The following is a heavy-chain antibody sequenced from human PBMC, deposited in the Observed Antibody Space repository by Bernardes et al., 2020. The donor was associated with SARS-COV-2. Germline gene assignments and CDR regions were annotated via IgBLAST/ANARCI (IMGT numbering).Heavy chain of an antibody. Sequence: ASVKVSCKASGYTFTGYYIHWVRQAPGQGLEGMGWINPNSGGTNYAQKFQGWVTMTRDTSISTAYMELSRLRSDDTAVYYCARAGSSLTYYYYGMDVWGQGTTVTVSS. CDR2: INPNSGGT. CDR1: GYTFTGYY. J-gene: IGHJ6*02. CDR3: ARAGSSLTYYYYGMDV. V-gene: IGHV1-2*04. D-gene: IGHD6-6*01.